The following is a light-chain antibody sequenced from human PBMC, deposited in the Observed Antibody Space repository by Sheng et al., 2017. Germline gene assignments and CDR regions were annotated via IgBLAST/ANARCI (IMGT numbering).Light chain of an antibody. CDR1: QSVLYSSNNKIF. V-gene: IGKV4-1*01. CDR3: QQYYSTPWT. J-gene: IGKJ1*01. CDR2: WAS. Sequence: DIVMTQSPDSLAVSLGERATINCKSSQSVLYSSNNKIFLAWYQQKPGQPPKVLIYWASTRESGVPDRFSGSGSGTDFTLTISSLQAEDVAVYYCQQYYSTPWTFGQGTKVEIK.